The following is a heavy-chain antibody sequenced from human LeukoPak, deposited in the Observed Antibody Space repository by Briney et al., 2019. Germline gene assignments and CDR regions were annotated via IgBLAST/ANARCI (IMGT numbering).Heavy chain of an antibody. J-gene: IGHJ5*02. Sequence: SQTLSLTCTVSRGSISSTGYYWSWIRQHPGKGLEWIGYVHYSGTTHYNPSLRSRVTISQDTSKTQFSLNLTSVTAADTAVYYCARGQGEHYSSNWYVSWFDPWGQGTLVTVSS. CDR3: ARGQGEHYSSNWYVSWFDP. CDR1: RGSISSTGYY. V-gene: IGHV4-31*03. CDR2: VHYSGTT. D-gene: IGHD6-13*01.